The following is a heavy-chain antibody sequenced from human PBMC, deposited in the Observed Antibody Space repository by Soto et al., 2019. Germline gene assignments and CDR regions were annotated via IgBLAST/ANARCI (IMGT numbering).Heavy chain of an antibody. CDR3: ARPPSHCSGGSCYRQTDY. CDR1: GYSFTSYW. CDR2: IYPGDSDT. D-gene: IGHD2-15*01. Sequence: GESLKISCKGSGYSFTSYWIGWVRQMPGKGLEWMGIIYPGDSDTRYSPSFQGQVTISADKSISTAYLQWSSLKASDTAMYYCARPPSHCSGGSCYRQTDYWGQGTLVTVSS. J-gene: IGHJ4*02. V-gene: IGHV5-51*01.